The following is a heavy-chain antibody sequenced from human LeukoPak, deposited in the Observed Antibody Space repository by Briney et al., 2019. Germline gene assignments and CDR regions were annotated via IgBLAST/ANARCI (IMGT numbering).Heavy chain of an antibody. Sequence: SETLSLTCTVSGGSISSSSYYWGWIRQPPGKGLEWIGSIYYSGSTYYNPSLKSRVTISVDTSKNQFSLKLSSVTAADTAVYYCAVTVGAHKDFDYWGQGTLVTVSS. J-gene: IGHJ4*02. D-gene: IGHD1-26*01. CDR2: IYYSGST. V-gene: IGHV4-39*07. CDR1: GGSISSSSYY. CDR3: AVTVGAHKDFDY.